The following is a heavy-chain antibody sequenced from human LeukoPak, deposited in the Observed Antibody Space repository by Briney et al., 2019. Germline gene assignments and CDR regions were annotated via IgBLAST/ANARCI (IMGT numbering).Heavy chain of an antibody. D-gene: IGHD1-26*01. CDR1: GYTFSTYG. CDR2: ISAYNGIT. CDR3: ARGGYSGSYRGTFDY. J-gene: IGHJ4*02. Sequence: ASVKVSCKASGYTFSTYGISWVRQAPGQGLEWMGWISAYNGITNYAQKLQGRVTITTDTSPSPAYMELRSRRSDDPAVYSFARGGYSGSYRGTFDYWGQGALVTVSS. V-gene: IGHV1-18*01.